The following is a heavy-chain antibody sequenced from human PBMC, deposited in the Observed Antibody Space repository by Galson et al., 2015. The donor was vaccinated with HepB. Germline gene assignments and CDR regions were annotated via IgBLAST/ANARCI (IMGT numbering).Heavy chain of an antibody. Sequence: SVKVSCKASGYTFTSYDVTWVRLAPGQGLEWMGWMNPKSTNTGYARKFQGRVTMTGDTSMDTAYMELSSLTSEDTAVYYCARAVRNQLLSEYWGQGTLVTVSS. D-gene: IGHD1-26*01. CDR3: ARAVRNQLLSEY. V-gene: IGHV1-8*01. CDR1: GYTFTSYD. CDR2: MNPKSTNT. J-gene: IGHJ4*02.